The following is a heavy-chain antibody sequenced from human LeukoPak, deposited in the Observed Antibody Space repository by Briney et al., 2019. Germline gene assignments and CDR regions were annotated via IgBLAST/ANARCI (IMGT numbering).Heavy chain of an antibody. J-gene: IGHJ6*03. Sequence: SETLSLTCTVYGGSISSSSYYWGWIRQPPGKGLEWIGSIYYSGSTYYNPSLKSRVTISVDTSKNQFSLKLSSVTAADTAVYYCARWLQPTGYMDVWGKGTTVTVSS. CDR3: ARWLQPTGYMDV. CDR1: GGSISSSSYY. D-gene: IGHD5-24*01. V-gene: IGHV4-39*07. CDR2: IYYSGST.